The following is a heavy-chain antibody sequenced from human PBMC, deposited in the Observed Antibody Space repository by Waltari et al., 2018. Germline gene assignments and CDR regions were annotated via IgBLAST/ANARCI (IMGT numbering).Heavy chain of an antibody. D-gene: IGHD6-13*01. CDR2: FGPEDGET. CDR3: SKQKAAGGPQDAFGV. J-gene: IGHJ3*01. V-gene: IGHV1-24*01. Sequence: QVQLVQSGVEVKKPGASVKVSCKVSGDTLNALSIHWVRQTPGKGLEWMGGFGPEDGETIYAQKCQGRVTMTEDTTTDTAYMELNSLTSEDTSIYYWSKQKAAGGPQDAFGVWGQGTRVSGSS. CDR1: GDTLNALS.